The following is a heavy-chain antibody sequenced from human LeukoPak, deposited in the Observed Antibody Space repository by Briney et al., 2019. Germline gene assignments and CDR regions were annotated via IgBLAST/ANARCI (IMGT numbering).Heavy chain of an antibody. D-gene: IGHD6-13*01. CDR2: IYYSGST. Sequence: SETLSLTCTVSGGSISSYYWSWSRQPPGKGLEWMGYIYYSGSTNYNPSLKSRVTISVDTSKNQFSLKLSSVTAADTAVYYCARRMSIAAAGIDAFDIWGQGTMVTVSS. V-gene: IGHV4-59*08. J-gene: IGHJ3*02. CDR1: GGSISSYY. CDR3: ARRMSIAAAGIDAFDI.